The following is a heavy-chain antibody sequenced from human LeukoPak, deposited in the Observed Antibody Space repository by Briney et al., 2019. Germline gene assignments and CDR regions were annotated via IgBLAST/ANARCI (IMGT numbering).Heavy chain of an antibody. J-gene: IGHJ4*02. Sequence: ASVKVSCKVSGYSLTELSLHWVRQAPGKGSEWMGGLDPADGEMIYTQMFQGRITMTEDSSTDTAYMEMSSLRSDDTAVYYCATGRTKWDLLNYWGQGTLVTLSS. CDR2: LDPADGEM. CDR1: GYSLTELS. CDR3: ATGRTKWDLLNY. D-gene: IGHD1-26*01. V-gene: IGHV1-24*01.